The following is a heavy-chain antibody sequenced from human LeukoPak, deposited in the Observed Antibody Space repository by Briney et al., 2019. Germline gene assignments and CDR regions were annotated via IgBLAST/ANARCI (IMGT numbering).Heavy chain of an antibody. J-gene: IGHJ4*02. CDR3: APAPQYQLRYEGHYFDY. V-gene: IGHV3-23*01. D-gene: IGHD2-2*02. CDR2: ISGSGGST. Sequence: PGGSLRLSCAASGFTFSSYAMSWVRQAPGKGLEWVSAISGSGGSTYYADSVKGRFTISRDNSKNTLYLQMNSLRAEDTAVYYCAPAPQYQLRYEGHYFDYWGQGTLVTVSS. CDR1: GFTFSSYA.